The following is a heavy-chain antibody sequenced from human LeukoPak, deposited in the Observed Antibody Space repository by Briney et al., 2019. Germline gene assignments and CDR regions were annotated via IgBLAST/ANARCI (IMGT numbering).Heavy chain of an antibody. Sequence: SETLSLTCTVSGGSISSSNYYWGWIRQPPGQGLEWIGSIYYSGSTYYNPSLKSRVTISVDTSKNQFSLKLSSVTAADTAVYYCARHSPSYCSSTSCRADDAFDIWGQGTMVTVSS. J-gene: IGHJ3*02. CDR2: IYYSGST. D-gene: IGHD2-2*01. V-gene: IGHV4-39*01. CDR3: ARHSPSYCSSTSCRADDAFDI. CDR1: GGSISSSNYY.